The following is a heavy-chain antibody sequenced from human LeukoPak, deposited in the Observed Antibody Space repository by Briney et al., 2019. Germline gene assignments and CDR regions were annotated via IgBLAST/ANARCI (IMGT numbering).Heavy chain of an antibody. CDR1: GFTFSRYS. Sequence: GGSLRLSCAASGFTFSRYSMNWVRQAPGKGLEWVSCISSSSSYIYYANSVKGRFTISRDNAKNSLYLQMNSLRAEDTADCVRDYENLTGSKTRFHYWGQGTLVTVSS. V-gene: IGHV3-21*01. CDR2: ISSSSSYI. J-gene: IGHJ4*02. CDR3: VRDYENLTGSKTRFHY. D-gene: IGHD3-9*01.